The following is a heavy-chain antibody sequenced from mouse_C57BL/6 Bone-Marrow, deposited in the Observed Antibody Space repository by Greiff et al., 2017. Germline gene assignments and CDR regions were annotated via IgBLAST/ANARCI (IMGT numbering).Heavy chain of an antibody. D-gene: IGHD1-1*01. CDR3: AREDYYGEGYYFDY. J-gene: IGHJ2*01. CDR2: INPNYGTT. Sequence: EVQRVESGPELVKPGASVKISCKASGYSFTDYNMYWVKQSNGKSLEWIGVINPNYGTTSYNQKFKGKATLTVDQSSSTAYMQLNSLTSEDSAVYYCAREDYYGEGYYFDYWGQGTTLTVSS. V-gene: IGHV1-39*01. CDR1: GYSFTDYN.